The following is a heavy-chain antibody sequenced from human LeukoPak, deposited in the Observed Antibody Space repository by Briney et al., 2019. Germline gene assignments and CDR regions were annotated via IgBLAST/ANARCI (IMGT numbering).Heavy chain of an antibody. CDR3: ARGYCSSTSCSDPAEYFQH. Sequence: GGSLRLSCAASGFTFSSYGMDWVRQAPGKGLEWVAVIWYDGSNKYYADSVKGRFTISRDNSKNTLYLQMNSLRAEDTAVYYCARGYCSSTSCSDPAEYFQHWGQGTLVTVSS. CDR1: GFTFSSYG. CDR2: IWYDGSNK. D-gene: IGHD2-2*01. V-gene: IGHV3-33*01. J-gene: IGHJ1*01.